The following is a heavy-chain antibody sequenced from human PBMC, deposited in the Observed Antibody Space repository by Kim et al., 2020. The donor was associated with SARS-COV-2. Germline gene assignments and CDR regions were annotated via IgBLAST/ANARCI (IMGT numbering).Heavy chain of an antibody. CDR2: IKSKTDGGTT. CDR1: GFTFSNAW. D-gene: IGHD3-3*01. CDR3: TTVPLLRFLEWLPFQH. Sequence: GGSLRLSCAASGFTFSNAWMSWVRQAPGKGLEWVGRIKSKTDGGTTDYAAPVKGRFTISRDDSKNTLYLQMNSLKTEDTAVYYCTTVPLLRFLEWLPFQHWGQGTLVTVSS. J-gene: IGHJ1*01. V-gene: IGHV3-15*01.